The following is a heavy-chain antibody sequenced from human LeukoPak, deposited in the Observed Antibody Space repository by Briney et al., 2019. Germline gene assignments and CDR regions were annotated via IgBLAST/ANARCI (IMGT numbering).Heavy chain of an antibody. CDR3: AKEREQQLADFDY. V-gene: IGHV3-23*01. J-gene: IGHJ4*02. D-gene: IGHD6-13*01. Sequence: GGSLRLSCAASGFTFSSSGMHWVRQAPGKGLEWVSAISGSGGSTYYADSVKGRFTISRDNSKNTLYLQMNSLRAEDTAVYYCAKEREQQLADFDYWGQGTLVTVSS. CDR1: GFTFSSSG. CDR2: ISGSGGST.